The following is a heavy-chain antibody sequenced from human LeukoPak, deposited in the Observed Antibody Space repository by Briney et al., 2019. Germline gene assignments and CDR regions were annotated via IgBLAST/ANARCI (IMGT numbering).Heavy chain of an antibody. V-gene: IGHV3-30*02. J-gene: IGHJ4*02. CDR1: GFTFSSYG. CDR3: ARATYETYDFWSGFTDGTLDY. Sequence: GGSLRLSCAASGFTFSSYGMHWVRQAPGKGLEWVAFIRYDGSNKYYADSVKGRFTISRDNSKNTLYLQMNSLRAEDTAVYYCARATYETYDFWSGFTDGTLDYWGQGTLVTVSS. D-gene: IGHD3-3*01. CDR2: IRYDGSNK.